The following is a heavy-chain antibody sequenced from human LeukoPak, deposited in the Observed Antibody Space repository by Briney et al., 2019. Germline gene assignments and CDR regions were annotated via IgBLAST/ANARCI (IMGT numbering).Heavy chain of an antibody. J-gene: IGHJ4*02. V-gene: IGHV3-30*02. Sequence: GGSLRLSCAASGFTFSSYGMHWVRQAPGKGLEWVAFIRYDGSNKYYAGSVKGRFTISRDNSKNTLYLQMNSLRAEDTAVYYCAKRFTEETAVLLWFGDDYFDYWGQGTLVTVSS. CDR2: IRYDGSNK. CDR1: GFTFSSYG. CDR3: AKRFTEETAVLLWFGDDYFDY. D-gene: IGHD3-10*01.